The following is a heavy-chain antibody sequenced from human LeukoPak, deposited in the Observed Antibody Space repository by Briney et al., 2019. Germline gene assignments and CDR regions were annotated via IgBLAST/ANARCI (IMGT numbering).Heavy chain of an antibody. V-gene: IGHV3-33*01. CDR2: IWSDGSNK. CDR3: ARVTMVAGASYNWFVP. Sequence: GGSLRLSCAASGFTFSNYGMHWVRQAPSQELEWAAVIWSDGSNKHYADSARGRFTISRDNSKNTLYLEMNSLRAEDTAVYYCARVTMVAGASYNWFVPWGQGTLVTVST. J-gene: IGHJ5*02. D-gene: IGHD2-15*01. CDR1: GFTFSNYG.